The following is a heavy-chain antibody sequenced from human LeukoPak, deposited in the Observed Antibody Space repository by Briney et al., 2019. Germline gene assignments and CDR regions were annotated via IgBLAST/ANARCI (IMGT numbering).Heavy chain of an antibody. Sequence: SETLSLTCTVSGVSVSSSSYYWGWIRQPPGKGLEWIGSIYYSGSTYYNPSLKSRVTMSVDTSKNQFSLKLSSVTAADTAVYYCAGPGGYSNSWHSFDYWGQGALVTVSS. V-gene: IGHV4-39*01. D-gene: IGHD6-13*01. CDR2: IYYSGST. CDR1: GVSVSSSSYY. CDR3: AGPGGYSNSWHSFDY. J-gene: IGHJ4*02.